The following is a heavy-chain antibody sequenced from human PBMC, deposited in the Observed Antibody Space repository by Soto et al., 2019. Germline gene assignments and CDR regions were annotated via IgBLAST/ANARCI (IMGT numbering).Heavy chain of an antibody. D-gene: IGHD1-20*01. CDR3: ARHRGITGTDY. J-gene: IGHJ4*02. CDR2: FYYSGST. Sequence: SETLSLTCTVSGDSISSSAYYWGWIRQSPGKGLEWIGSFYYSGSTFYNPSLKSRVTISVDTSKNQFSLKLSSVTAADTAVYYCARHRGITGTDYWGQGTLVTVSS. V-gene: IGHV4-39*01. CDR1: GDSISSSAYY.